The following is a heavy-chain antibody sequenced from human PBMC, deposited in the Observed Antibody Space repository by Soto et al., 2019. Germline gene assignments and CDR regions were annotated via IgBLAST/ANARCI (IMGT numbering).Heavy chain of an antibody. CDR3: ARDNEDGYYDSSGYTGY. Sequence: ASVKVSCKASGYTFTSYGISWVRQAPGQGLEWMGWISAYNGNTNYAQKLQGRVTMTTDTSTSTAYMELRSLRSDDTAVYYCARDNEDGYYDSSGYTGYWGQGTLVTVSS. V-gene: IGHV1-18*01. J-gene: IGHJ4*02. CDR1: GYTFTSYG. D-gene: IGHD3-22*01. CDR2: ISAYNGNT.